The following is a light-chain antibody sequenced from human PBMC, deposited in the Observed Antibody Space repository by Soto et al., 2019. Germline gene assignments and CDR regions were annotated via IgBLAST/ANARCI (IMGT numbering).Light chain of an antibody. CDR3: QQYFSTPPYT. Sequence: SCWSSPSVLYSSNDKNYLAWYQQKPGQPPKLLISWASTRESGVPDRFSGSGSGTDFTLTISSLQAEDVAFYYCQQYFSTPPYTFGQGTKLEIK. V-gene: IGKV4-1*01. CDR2: WAS. J-gene: IGKJ2*01. CDR1: PSVLYSSNDKNY.